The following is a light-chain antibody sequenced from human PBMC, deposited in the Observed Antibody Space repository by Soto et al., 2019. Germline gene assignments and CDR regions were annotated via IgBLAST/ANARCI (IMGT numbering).Light chain of an antibody. CDR3: QQSYSLSGT. CDR1: QSVSSN. CDR2: GAS. J-gene: IGKJ1*01. Sequence: EIVLTQSPATLSVSPGERATLSCRASQSVSSNLAWYQQNPGQAPRLLIYGASTRASGIPARFSGSGSGTEFTLTISSLQPEDFATYCCQQSYSLSGTFGQGTKVDI. V-gene: IGKV3-15*01.